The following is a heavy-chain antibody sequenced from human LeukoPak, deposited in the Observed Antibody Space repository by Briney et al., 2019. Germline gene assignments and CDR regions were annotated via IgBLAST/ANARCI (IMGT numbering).Heavy chain of an antibody. V-gene: IGHV3-11*06. CDR3: VAGGFQYTFDI. J-gene: IGHJ3*02. D-gene: IGHD5-12*01. Sequence: PGGSLRLSCAAFGFTFSDYYMTWIRQAPGKGLEWVSYISTRSTYTDYADSVKGRFTISRDDARNSLYLQMNSLRAEDTAVYYCVAGGFQYTFDIWGQGTRVTVSS. CDR1: GFTFSDYY. CDR2: ISTRSTYT.